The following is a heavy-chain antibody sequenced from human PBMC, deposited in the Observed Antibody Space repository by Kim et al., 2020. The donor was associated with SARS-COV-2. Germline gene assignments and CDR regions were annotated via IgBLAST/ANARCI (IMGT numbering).Heavy chain of an antibody. V-gene: IGHV6-1*01. J-gene: IGHJ4*02. D-gene: IGHD2-2*01. CDR2: TYYRSKWYN. CDR1: GDSVSTNNAA. CDR3: AREGRCSSAGCYRHFDY. Sequence: SQTLSLTCAISGDSVSTNNAAWNWIRQSPSRGLEWLGRTYYRSKWYNDYAVSVKSRITINPDTSKNQFSLQLNSVTSEDTAVYYCAREGRCSSAGCYRHFDYWGQGTLVTVSS.